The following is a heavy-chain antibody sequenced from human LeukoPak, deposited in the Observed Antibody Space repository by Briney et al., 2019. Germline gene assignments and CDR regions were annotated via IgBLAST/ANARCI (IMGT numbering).Heavy chain of an antibody. Sequence: SVKVSCKASGGTFSSYAISWVRQAPGQGLEWMGGIIPIFGTANYAQKLQGRVSLTTDTSTSTAYMELRSLRSDDTAVYYCASGEVGVVYRAGGRYYYYYHAMDVWGQGTTVTVSS. J-gene: IGHJ6*02. CDR2: IIPIFGTA. CDR3: ASGEVGVVYRAGGRYYYYYHAMDV. CDR1: GGTFSSYA. V-gene: IGHV1-69*05. D-gene: IGHD2-15*01.